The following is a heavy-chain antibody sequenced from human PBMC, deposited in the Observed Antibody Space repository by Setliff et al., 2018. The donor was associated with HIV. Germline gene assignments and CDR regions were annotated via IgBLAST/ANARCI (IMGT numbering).Heavy chain of an antibody. Sequence: GESLKISCAASGFTFRSYAMSWVRQAPGKGLEWVSGISGGFAYFADSVKGRFRLTKDDSKEILYLEMDSLRADDSALYYCAKDLSVRGSGFKGASAIWGQGTKVTVSS. D-gene: IGHD6-19*01. J-gene: IGHJ3*02. V-gene: IGHV3-23*01. CDR3: AKDLSVRGSGFKGASAI. CDR2: ISGGFA. CDR1: GFTFRSYA.